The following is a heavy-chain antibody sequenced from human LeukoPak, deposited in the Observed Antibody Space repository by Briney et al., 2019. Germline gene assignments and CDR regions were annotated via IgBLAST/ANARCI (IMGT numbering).Heavy chain of an antibody. D-gene: IGHD3-3*01. CDR2: ISSSVSTI. V-gene: IGHV3-48*03. J-gene: IGHJ4*02. CDR3: ARGGSRWFLYYFDY. Sequence: GGSLRLSCAASGFTFSSYEMNWSRQAPGKGLEWISYISSSVSTIYYADSVKGRFTISRDNAKNSLLLQMNSLRAEDTAIYYCARGGSRWFLYYFDYWGQGTLVTVSS. CDR1: GFTFSSYE.